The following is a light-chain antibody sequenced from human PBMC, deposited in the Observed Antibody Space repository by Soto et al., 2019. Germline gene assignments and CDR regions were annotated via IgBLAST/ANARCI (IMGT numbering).Light chain of an antibody. J-gene: IGKJ4*01. V-gene: IGKV3-20*01. Sequence: EIVLTQSPGTLSLSPGERATLSCRASQSVSSNYLAWYQQKTGQAHRLLIYGASSRATGIPDRFSGSGSGTGFTLTISRLEPEDFAVYYCHQYGTSPVTFGGGTKVEIK. CDR2: GAS. CDR1: QSVSSNY. CDR3: HQYGTSPVT.